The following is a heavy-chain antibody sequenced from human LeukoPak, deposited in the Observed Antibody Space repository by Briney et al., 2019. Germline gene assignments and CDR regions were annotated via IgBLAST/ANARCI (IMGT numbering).Heavy chain of an antibody. CDR3: ARVGSSGGSCYLYYFDY. CDR1: GYTFTGYY. CDR2: INPNSGGT. J-gene: IGHJ4*02. D-gene: IGHD2-15*01. V-gene: IGHV1-2*02. Sequence: ASVKVSCKASGYTFTGYYMHWVRQAPGQGLEWMGWINPNSGGTNYAQKFQGRVTMTRDTSISTAYMELSRLRSEDTAVYYCARVGSSGGSCYLYYFDYWGQGTLVTVSS.